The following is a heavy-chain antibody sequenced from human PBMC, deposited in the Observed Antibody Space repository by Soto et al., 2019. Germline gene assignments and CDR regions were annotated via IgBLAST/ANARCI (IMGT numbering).Heavy chain of an antibody. Sequence: QIQLVQSGAEVKKPGASVRVSCKASGYTFTTYGITWVRQAPGQGLEWMGWISAYDGSTNYAQKLQSRVSMTTDASTSTAYMDLRSQRYDDTAVYYGARDHASAYSSSAFDYWGQGTLVTVSS. CDR2: ISAYDGST. CDR3: ARDHASAYSSSAFDY. CDR1: GYTFTTYG. D-gene: IGHD6-6*01. V-gene: IGHV1-18*04. J-gene: IGHJ4*02.